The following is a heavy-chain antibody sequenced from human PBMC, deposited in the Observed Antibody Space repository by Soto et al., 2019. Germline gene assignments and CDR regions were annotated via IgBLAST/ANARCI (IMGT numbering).Heavy chain of an antibody. CDR1: GHSITSHY. D-gene: IGHD2-2*01. V-gene: IGHV1-2*04. CDR3: ARGNCISTSCYPSYYYYGMDV. Sequence: ASVKVSCKASGHSITSHYMHWVRQAPGQGLEWMGWINPNSGGTNYAQKFQGWVTMTRDTSISTAYMELSSLRSEDTAVYYCARGNCISTSCYPSYYYYGMDVWGQGTTVTVSS. CDR2: INPNSGGT. J-gene: IGHJ6*02.